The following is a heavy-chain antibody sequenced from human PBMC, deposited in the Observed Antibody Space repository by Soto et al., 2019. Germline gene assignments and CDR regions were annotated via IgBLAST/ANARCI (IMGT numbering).Heavy chain of an antibody. Sequence: ASVKVSCKTSGYTFTSYDINWVRQATGQGLEWMGWMNPNSGNTGYAQKFQGRVTMTRNTSISTAYMELSSLRSEDTAVYYCARGRKGNAYCGGDCYSSLQHWGQGTLVTVPQ. CDR1: GYTFTSYD. CDR3: ARGRKGNAYCGGDCYSSLQH. CDR2: MNPNSGNT. V-gene: IGHV1-8*01. D-gene: IGHD2-21*02. J-gene: IGHJ1*01.